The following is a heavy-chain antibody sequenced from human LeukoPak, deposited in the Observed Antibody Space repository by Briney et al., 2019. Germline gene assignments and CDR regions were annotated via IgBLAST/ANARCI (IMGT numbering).Heavy chain of an antibody. J-gene: IGHJ6*02. CDR2: IIPIFGTA. Sequence: VASVKVSCKASGGTFSSYAISWVRQAPGQGLEWMGGIIPIFGTANYAQKFQGRVTITADESTSTAYMELSSLGSEDTAVYYCARDRVATINPGYYYGMDVWGQGTTVTVSS. CDR1: GGTFSSYA. V-gene: IGHV1-69*13. D-gene: IGHD5-12*01. CDR3: ARDRVATINPGYYYGMDV.